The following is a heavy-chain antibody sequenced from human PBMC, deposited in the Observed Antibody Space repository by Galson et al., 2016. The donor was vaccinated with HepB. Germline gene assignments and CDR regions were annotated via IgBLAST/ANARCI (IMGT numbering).Heavy chain of an antibody. Sequence: CAISGDSVSSNSASWVWLRQSPSRGLEWLGRTFYRSKWFTDYAPSVRGRITFSPDTAKNQFSLHLNSVTSEDTAVYFCARGRWTSGRPGGWFDPWGQGTLVTVPS. V-gene: IGHV6-1*01. D-gene: IGHD6-19*01. CDR2: TFYRSKWFT. J-gene: IGHJ5*02. CDR1: GDSVSSNSAS. CDR3: ARGRWTSGRPGGWFDP.